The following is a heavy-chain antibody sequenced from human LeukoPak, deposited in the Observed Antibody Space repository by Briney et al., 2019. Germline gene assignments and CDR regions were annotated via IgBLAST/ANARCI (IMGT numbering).Heavy chain of an antibody. CDR3: ARLYCSGGSCYLGAFDI. Sequence: GGSLRLSCAASGFTVSSNYMSWVRQAPGKGLEWVSVIYSGGSTYYADSVKGRFTISRDNAKNSLYLQMNSLRAEDTAVYYCARLYCSGGSCYLGAFDIWGQGTMVTVSS. CDR1: GFTVSSNY. D-gene: IGHD2-15*01. V-gene: IGHV3-66*01. CDR2: IYSGGST. J-gene: IGHJ3*02.